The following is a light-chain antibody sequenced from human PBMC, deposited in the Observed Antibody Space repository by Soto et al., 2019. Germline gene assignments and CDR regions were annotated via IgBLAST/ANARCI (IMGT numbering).Light chain of an antibody. Sequence: EIVLAHSPGSLSCSAGEIATLSVRASQSVSSRLAWYQQRPGQAPRLLISGASSRATGIPDRFSGSGSGTDFTLTISRLEPEDFALYYCQHYAHNSPITFGQGTRLEIK. CDR3: QHYAHNSPIT. CDR1: QSVSSR. V-gene: IGKV3-20*01. J-gene: IGKJ5*01. CDR2: GAS.